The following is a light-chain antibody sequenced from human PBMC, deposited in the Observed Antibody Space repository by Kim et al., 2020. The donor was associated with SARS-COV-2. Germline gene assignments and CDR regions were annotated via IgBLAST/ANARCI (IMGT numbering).Light chain of an antibody. CDR1: QGISSD. J-gene: IGKJ4*01. V-gene: IGKV1-8*01. CDR2: AAS. CDR3: QHYYSYPC. Sequence: AIRMTQSPSSLSASTGDRVTITCRASQGISSDLAWYQQKPGKAPKLLIYAASTLQSGVPSRFSGSGSGTDFTLTISCLQSEDFATYYCQHYYSYPCFGGGTQVDIK.